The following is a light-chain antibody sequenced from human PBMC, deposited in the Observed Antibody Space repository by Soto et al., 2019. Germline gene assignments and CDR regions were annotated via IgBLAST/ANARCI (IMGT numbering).Light chain of an antibody. J-gene: IGKJ1*01. Sequence: DLPLTQSPSTLSGSVGDRVTITCRASQTISSWLAWYQQKPGKAPKLLIYKASTLKSGVPSRFSGSGSGTEFTLTISSLQPDDFATYYCQQYNSYWTFGQGTKVDIK. CDR1: QTISSW. CDR3: QQYNSYWT. CDR2: KAS. V-gene: IGKV1-5*03.